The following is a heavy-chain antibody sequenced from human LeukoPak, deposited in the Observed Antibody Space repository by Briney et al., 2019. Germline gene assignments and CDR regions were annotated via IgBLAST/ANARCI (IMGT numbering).Heavy chain of an antibody. Sequence: SETLSLTCAVYGGSFSGYYWSWIRQPPGNGLEWIGEINHSGSTNYNPSLKSRVTISVDTSKNQFSLKLSSVTAADTAVYYCARMRMTASSRPQLDYWGQGTLVTVSS. V-gene: IGHV4-34*01. CDR1: GGSFSGYY. CDR3: ARMRMTASSRPQLDY. D-gene: IGHD2-21*02. CDR2: INHSGST. J-gene: IGHJ4*02.